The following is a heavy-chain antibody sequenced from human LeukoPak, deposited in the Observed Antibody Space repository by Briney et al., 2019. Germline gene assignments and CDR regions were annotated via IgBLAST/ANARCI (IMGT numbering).Heavy chain of an antibody. V-gene: IGHV1-69*13. CDR2: IIPIFGTA. CDR1: GGTFSSYA. CDR3: ARVPGSTGTGEDAFDI. Sequence: SVKVSCKASGGTFSSYAISWVRQAPGQGLEWMGGIIPIFGTANYAQKFQGRVTITADESTSTAYMELSSLRSEDTAVYYCARVPGSTGTGEDAFDIWGQGTMVTVSS. J-gene: IGHJ3*02. D-gene: IGHD1-1*01.